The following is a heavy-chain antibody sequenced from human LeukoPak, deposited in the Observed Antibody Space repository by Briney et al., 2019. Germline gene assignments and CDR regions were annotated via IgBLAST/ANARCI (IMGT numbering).Heavy chain of an antibody. V-gene: IGHV4-34*01. CDR1: NGFDSYY. CDR2: ITYRGSG. Sequence: SETLSLTCAVYNGFDSYYMTIVRQPPGKGLEWVGEITYRGSGNYNPSLKGRATISINVSQRKFSLSLRSVTAADTATYYCGVYGGDWRFYFWGQGTPITVS. D-gene: IGHD2-21*02. CDR3: GVYGGDWRFYF. J-gene: IGHJ4*02.